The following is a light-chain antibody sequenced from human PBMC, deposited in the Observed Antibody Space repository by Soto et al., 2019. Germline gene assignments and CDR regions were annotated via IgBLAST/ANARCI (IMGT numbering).Light chain of an antibody. CDR1: QSISSW. Sequence: EMQMTEAXATLXXSVXXIVTFTVRASQSISSWLAWYQQKPGKAPNLLIYKASSLEGGVPSRFSGSGSGTEFTLTISSLQPDDFATYYCQQYNSYWTFGQGTKVDIK. V-gene: IGKV1-5*03. CDR2: KAS. CDR3: QQYNSYWT. J-gene: IGKJ1*01.